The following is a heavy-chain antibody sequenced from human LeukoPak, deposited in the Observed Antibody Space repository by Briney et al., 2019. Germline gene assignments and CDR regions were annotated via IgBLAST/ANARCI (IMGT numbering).Heavy chain of an antibody. J-gene: IGHJ5*02. CDR2: INDNGDGT. CDR3: ARVTAAAGTNWFDP. CDR1: GFTFSSYA. Sequence: GGSLRLSCAASGFTFSSYAMSWARQAPGKGLKWVSTINDNGDGTYYADSVKGRFTISRDNSYNTVSLQMNSLRDEDTGVYYCARVTAAAGTNWFDPWGQGTLVTVSS. D-gene: IGHD6-13*01. V-gene: IGHV3-23*01.